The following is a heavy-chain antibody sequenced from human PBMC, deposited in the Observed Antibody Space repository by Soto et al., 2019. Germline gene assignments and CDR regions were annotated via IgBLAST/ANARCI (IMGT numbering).Heavy chain of an antibody. Sequence: EVQLVESGGGLVQPGGSLRLSCAASGFTFSSYSMNWVRQAPGKGLEWVSYISSSSSTIYYADSVKGRFTISRDNAKNSLYLQMNSLRDEDTAVYYCARDDSRTGPGITLFGVVIRGGSDYWGQGTLVTVSS. CDR2: ISSSSSTI. CDR1: GFTFSSYS. CDR3: ARDDSRTGPGITLFGVVIRGGSDY. J-gene: IGHJ4*02. V-gene: IGHV3-48*02. D-gene: IGHD3-3*01.